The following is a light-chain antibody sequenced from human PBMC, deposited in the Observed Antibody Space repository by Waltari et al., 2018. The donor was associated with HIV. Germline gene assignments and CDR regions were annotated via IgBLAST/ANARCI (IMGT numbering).Light chain of an antibody. J-gene: IGLJ3*02. Sequence: SYVLTQPPSVSVAPGKTARITCGGNNIGSKSVHWYQQKPGQAPVLVIYDDNDRPSGIPERFSGSNSGNTATLTISRVEAGDEADYYCQVWDSSSDRVFGGGTKLTVL. V-gene: IGLV3-21*04. CDR2: DDN. CDR3: QVWDSSSDRV. CDR1: NIGSKS.